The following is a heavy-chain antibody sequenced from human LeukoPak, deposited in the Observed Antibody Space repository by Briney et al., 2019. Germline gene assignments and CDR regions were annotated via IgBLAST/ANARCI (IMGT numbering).Heavy chain of an antibody. CDR1: GGSISSYY. CDR2: IYYSGST. J-gene: IGHJ4*02. V-gene: IGHV4-59*08. CDR3: ARHQQPRRDGSYFDY. Sequence: PSETLSLTCTVSGGSISSYYWSWIRQPPGKGLEWIGYIYYSGSTNYNPSLKSRVTISVDTSKNQFSLKLSSVTAADTAVYYCARHQQPRRDGSYFDYWGQGTLVTVSS. D-gene: IGHD5-24*01.